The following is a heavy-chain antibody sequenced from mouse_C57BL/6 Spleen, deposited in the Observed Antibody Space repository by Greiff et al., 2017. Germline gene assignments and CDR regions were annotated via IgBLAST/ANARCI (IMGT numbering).Heavy chain of an antibody. CDR2: IYPGNSGT. V-gene: IGHV1-5*01. CDR3: TKGFDYYGSSDY. J-gene: IGHJ2*01. CDR1: GYTFTSYW. Sequence: VQLQQSGTVLARPGASVKMSCKTSGYTFTSYWMHWVKQRPGQGLEWIGAIYPGNSGTSYNQKFKGKAKLTAVTSASTAYMELSSLTNEDSAVYYCTKGFDYYGSSDYWGQGTTLTVSS. D-gene: IGHD1-1*01.